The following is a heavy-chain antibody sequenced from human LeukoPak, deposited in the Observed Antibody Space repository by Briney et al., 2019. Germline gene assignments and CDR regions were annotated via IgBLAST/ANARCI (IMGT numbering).Heavy chain of an antibody. CDR3: ARGTDYFDWLLSHALDY. J-gene: IGHJ4*02. D-gene: IGHD3-9*01. CDR2: INHSGST. Sequence: SETLSLTCTVSGGSISSYYWSWIRQPPGKGLEWIGEINHSGSTNYNPSLKSRVTISVDTSKNQFSLKLSSVTAADTAVYYCARGTDYFDWLLSHALDYWGQGTLVTVSS. CDR1: GGSISSYY. V-gene: IGHV4-34*01.